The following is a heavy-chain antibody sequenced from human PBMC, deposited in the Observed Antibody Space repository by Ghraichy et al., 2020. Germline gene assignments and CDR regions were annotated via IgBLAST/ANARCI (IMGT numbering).Heavy chain of an antibody. CDR2: IDWDDDK. J-gene: IGHJ5*02. CDR1: GFSLSTSGMC. CDR3: ARTPSYGGNSENWFDP. D-gene: IGHD4-23*01. Sequence: SGPTLVKPTQTLTLTCTFSGFSLSTSGMCVSWIRQPPGKALEWLARIDWDDDKYYSTSLKTRLTISKDTSKNQVVLTMTNMDPVDTATYYCARTPSYGGNSENWFDPWGQGTLVTVSS. V-gene: IGHV2-70*11.